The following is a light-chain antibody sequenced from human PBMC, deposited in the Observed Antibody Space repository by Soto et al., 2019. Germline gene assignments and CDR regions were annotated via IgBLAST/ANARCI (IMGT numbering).Light chain of an antibody. V-gene: IGKV1-39*01. CDR2: AAS. CDR1: QSISSY. Sequence: DIPMTQSPSSLSASVGDGVTITCRASQSISSYLNWYQQKPGKAPKLLISAASTLESGVPSRFSGRGSGTDFTLKISSLQPEDFAMYFCQQSYSTPPVTFGGGTKVAIK. J-gene: IGKJ4*01. CDR3: QQSYSTPPVT.